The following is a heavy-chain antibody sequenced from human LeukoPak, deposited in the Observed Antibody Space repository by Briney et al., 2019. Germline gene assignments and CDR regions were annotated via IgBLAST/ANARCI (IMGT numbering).Heavy chain of an antibody. J-gene: IGHJ4*02. V-gene: IGHV3-49*04. CDR2: IRSKAYGGTT. CDR1: GFAFGAYA. D-gene: IGHD1-26*01. CDR3: TRQAIVGGSYNYFDY. Sequence: GGSLRLSCTASGFAFGAYAMSWVRQAPGKGLEWVGFIRSKAYGGTTEYAASVKGRFTISIDDSKSIAYLQMNSLKTEDTAVYYCTRQAIVGGSYNYFDYWGQGTLVTVSS.